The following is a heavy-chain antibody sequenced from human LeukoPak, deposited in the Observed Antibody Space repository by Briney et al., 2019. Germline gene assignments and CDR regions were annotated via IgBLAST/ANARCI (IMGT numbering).Heavy chain of an antibody. J-gene: IGHJ3*02. V-gene: IGHV3-11*04. CDR2: ISSSGTPK. CDR3: ARGASVVAGNDNAFDI. D-gene: IGHD6-19*01. Sequence: GGSLRLSCGASGFIFSDYYMSWIRQAPGKGLEWISYISSSGTPKYYADSVKGRFTISRDNARNSLYLQMNSLRAEDTAVYYCARGASVVAGNDNAFDIWGQGTMVTVSS. CDR1: GFIFSDYY.